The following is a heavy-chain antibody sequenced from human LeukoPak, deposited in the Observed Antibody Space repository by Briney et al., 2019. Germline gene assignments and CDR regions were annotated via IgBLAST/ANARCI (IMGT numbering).Heavy chain of an antibody. V-gene: IGHV3-23*01. Sequence: GGSLRLSCAASGFTFSSYAISWLPHAPGKALEWVSAISGSGGSTYYADSVKGLFTIYRDNSKNTLYLQMNSLRAEDTAVYYCAKDWQRRSSTSCYGYWGQGTLVTVSS. CDR1: GFTFSSYA. CDR3: AKDWQRRSSTSCYGY. CDR2: ISGSGGST. D-gene: IGHD2-2*01. J-gene: IGHJ4*02.